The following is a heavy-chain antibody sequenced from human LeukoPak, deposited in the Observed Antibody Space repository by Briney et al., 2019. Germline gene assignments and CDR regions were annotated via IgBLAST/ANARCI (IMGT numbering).Heavy chain of an antibody. CDR1: GYSFTSYG. Sequence: AASVKVSCKASGYSFTSYGFPWVRRAPGQGLEWMGWVSAYDGSTNYAQKIRGRVTMTTDASKNTVYMELRSLRFDDTAVYYCARGGRDGMDVWGQGTTVTVSS. CDR3: ARGGRDGMDV. D-gene: IGHD3-10*01. CDR2: VSAYDGST. J-gene: IGHJ6*02. V-gene: IGHV1-18*01.